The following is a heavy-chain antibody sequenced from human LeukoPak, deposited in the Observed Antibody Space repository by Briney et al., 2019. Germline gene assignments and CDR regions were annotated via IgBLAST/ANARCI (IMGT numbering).Heavy chain of an antibody. Sequence: GESLRISCKGSGYSFTSYWISWVRQMPGKGLEWMGRIVPSDSYTNYSPSFQGHVTISADKSISTAYLQLSSLKASDTAMYYCARPYYYDSSGYQDWGQGTLVTVSS. V-gene: IGHV5-10-1*01. D-gene: IGHD3-22*01. CDR2: IVPSDSYT. J-gene: IGHJ4*02. CDR1: GYSFTSYW. CDR3: ARPYYYDSSGYQD.